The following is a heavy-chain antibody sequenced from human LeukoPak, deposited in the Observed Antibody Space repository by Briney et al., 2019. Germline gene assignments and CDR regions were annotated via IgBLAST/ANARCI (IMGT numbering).Heavy chain of an antibody. V-gene: IGHV3-21*01. CDR1: GFTFSSYS. Sequence: PGGSLRLSCAASGFTFSSYSVNWVRQAPGKGLEWVSSISTTSTYIYYADSVKGCFTISRDNAKSSLYLQMNSLRAEDTAVYYCARDVHSDYDYYAMDVWGQGTTVTVSS. CDR2: ISTTSTYI. J-gene: IGHJ6*02. CDR3: ARDVHSDYDYYAMDV. D-gene: IGHD4-11*01.